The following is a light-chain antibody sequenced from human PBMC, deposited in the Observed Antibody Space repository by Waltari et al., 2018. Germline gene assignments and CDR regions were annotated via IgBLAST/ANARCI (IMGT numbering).Light chain of an antibody. CDR1: ALPKQY. J-gene: IGLJ2*01. V-gene: IGLV3-25*03. CDR2: RDT. Sequence: SYELTQPPSESVPPGQTARITCSGDALPKQYTYWYQPKPGQAPVLVMYRDTGRPPGIPERFSGSSSGTTVTLTISGVQAEDEADFYCQSADSSGTYVLFGGGTKLTVL. CDR3: QSADSSGTYVL.